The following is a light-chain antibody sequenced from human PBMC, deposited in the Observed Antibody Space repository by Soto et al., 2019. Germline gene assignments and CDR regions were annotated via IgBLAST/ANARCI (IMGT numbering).Light chain of an antibody. CDR2: WAS. Sequence: DIVMNQSPDSLAVSLGERANINCKSSQSVLYSSHHKNSLAWYQQKPGQPTKPVIYWASTRESGVPDRFSGSGSGTHFTLSISSLQAEDVAVYYCQQYYSTPFTFGPGTKVDI. J-gene: IGKJ3*01. V-gene: IGKV4-1*01. CDR3: QQYYSTPFT. CDR1: QSVLYSSHHKNS.